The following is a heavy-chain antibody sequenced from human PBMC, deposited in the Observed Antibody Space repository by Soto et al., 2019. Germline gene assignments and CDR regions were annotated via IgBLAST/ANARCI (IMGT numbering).Heavy chain of an antibody. V-gene: IGHV2-5*02. D-gene: IGHD3-3*01. CDR2: IYWDDGK. CDR3: AHRVLRTVFGLVTTTAIYFDF. Sequence: QITLNESGPTVVRPTETLTLTCRFSGFSLTTSGVGVGWIRQSPGKAPEWLALIYWDDGKHYSASLKSRLTITKAPSKNQVVLTVSHLDPTDTATYYCAHRVLRTVFGLVTTTAIYFDFWGQGTPVAVSS. CDR1: GFSLTTSGVG. J-gene: IGHJ4*02.